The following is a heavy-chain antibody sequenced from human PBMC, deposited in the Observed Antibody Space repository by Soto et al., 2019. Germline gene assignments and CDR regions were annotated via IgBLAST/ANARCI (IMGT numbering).Heavy chain of an antibody. CDR2: VNHRGET. V-gene: IGHV4-34*01. CDR3: ARGKRMQLWLKSYFDT. Sequence: PSETLSLTCAVYGGSFTGYSWSWIRHSPGKGLEWIGEVNHRGETNYSPSLKSRLTISGDTSKNHISLKLSSVTAADTAVYYCARGKRMQLWLKSYFDTWGQGTPVTVSS. CDR1: GGSFTGYS. D-gene: IGHD5-18*01. J-gene: IGHJ4*02.